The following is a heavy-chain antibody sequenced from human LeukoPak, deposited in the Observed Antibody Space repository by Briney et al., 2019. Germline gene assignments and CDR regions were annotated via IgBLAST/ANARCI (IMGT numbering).Heavy chain of an antibody. Sequence: PSETLSLTCTVSGGSISSGDYYWSWIRQPPGKGLEWIGYIYYSGSTNYNPSLKSRVTISVDTSKNQFPLKLSSVTAADTAVYYCARVYSSSWYNFDYWGQGTLVTVSS. V-gene: IGHV4-61*08. CDR1: GGSISSGDYY. CDR3: ARVYSSSWYNFDY. D-gene: IGHD6-13*01. J-gene: IGHJ4*02. CDR2: IYYSGST.